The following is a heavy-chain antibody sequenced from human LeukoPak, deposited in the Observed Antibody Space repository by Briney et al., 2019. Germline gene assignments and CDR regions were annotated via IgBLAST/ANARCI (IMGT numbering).Heavy chain of an antibody. J-gene: IGHJ4*02. CDR1: GFTFSTYG. CDR3: AKGGQYDFRSGYNFFDD. Sequence: PGGSLRLSCEASGFTFSTYGIHWVRQAPGKGLDWVAFIRYDGSNKFYTDSVRGRFTISRDNSKNTVYLQMNSLRTEDTAVYYCAKGGQYDFRSGYNFFDDWGQGTLVTVSS. V-gene: IGHV3-30*02. CDR2: IRYDGSNK. D-gene: IGHD3-3*01.